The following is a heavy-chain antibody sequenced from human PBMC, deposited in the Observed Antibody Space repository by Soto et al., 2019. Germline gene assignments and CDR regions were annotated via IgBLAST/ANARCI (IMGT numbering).Heavy chain of an antibody. D-gene: IGHD6-6*01. CDR1: GYSFTSYC. V-gene: IGHV5-51*01. J-gene: IGHJ4*02. Sequence: GGSLKISCNSPGYSFTSYCIGWVRQRPGKGLEWMGIIYPGDSDTRYSPSFQGQVTISADKSISTAYLQWSSLKASDTAMYYCARHPLPYSSSSRPPFDYWGQGTLVT. CDR2: IYPGDSDT. CDR3: ARHPLPYSSSSRPPFDY.